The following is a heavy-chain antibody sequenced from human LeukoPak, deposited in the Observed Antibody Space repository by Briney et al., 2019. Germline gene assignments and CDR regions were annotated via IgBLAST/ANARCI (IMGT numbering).Heavy chain of an antibody. CDR1: GGSISSGSNY. Sequence: SETLSLTCTVSGGSISSGSNYWGCIRQPPGKGLEWIGSIYYSGRTHNNASLKSRVTISVDTSKNQFSLKLSSVTAADTAIYYCARGGTGDRWYFDLWGQGTLVTVSS. D-gene: IGHD7-27*01. CDR2: IYYSGRT. V-gene: IGHV4-39*07. CDR3: ARGGTGDRWYFDL. J-gene: IGHJ2*01.